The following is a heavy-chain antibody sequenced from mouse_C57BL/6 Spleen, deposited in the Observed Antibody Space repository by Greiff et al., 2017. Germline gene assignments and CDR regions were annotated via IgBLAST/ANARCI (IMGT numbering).Heavy chain of an antibody. V-gene: IGHV1-9*01. CDR2: IVPGSGST. CDR3: ARNVLQLFDY. Sequence: LVESGAELMKPGASVKLSCKATGYTFTGYWLEWVKQRPGHGLEWIGEIVPGSGSTNYNEKCKGKATFTADTSSNPAYMQLSSLTTEDSAIDYCARNVLQLFDYWGQGTTLTVSS. D-gene: IGHD1-2*01. CDR1: GYTFTGYW. J-gene: IGHJ2*01.